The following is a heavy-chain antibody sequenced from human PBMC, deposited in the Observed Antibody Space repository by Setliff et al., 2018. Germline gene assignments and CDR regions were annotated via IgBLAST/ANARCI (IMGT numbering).Heavy chain of an antibody. CDR2: INPNNGKT. D-gene: IGHD1-20*01. CDR3: ARKISVTGTIDY. Sequence: ASVKVSCKAPEYSFTGYYMHWLRQAPGQGPEWMGWINPNNGKTQYSQMFQGRLTMTKDTSISTVYMELSSLRSDDTAIYYCARKISVTGTIDYWGQGTLVTVPQ. J-gene: IGHJ4*02. V-gene: IGHV1-2*02. CDR1: EYSFTGYY.